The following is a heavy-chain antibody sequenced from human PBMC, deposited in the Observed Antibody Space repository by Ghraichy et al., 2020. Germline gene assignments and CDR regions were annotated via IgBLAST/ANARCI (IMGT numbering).Heavy chain of an antibody. V-gene: IGHV4-34*01. J-gene: IGHJ4*02. Sequence: QTLSLTCAVYGGSFSGYYWSWIRQPPGKGLEWIGEINHSGSTNYNPSLKSRVTISVDTSKNQFSLKLSSVTAADTAVYYCARSQLVVTTYYFDYWGQGTLVTVSS. CDR1: GGSFSGYY. CDR3: ARSQLVVTTYYFDY. D-gene: IGHD3-22*01. CDR2: INHSGST.